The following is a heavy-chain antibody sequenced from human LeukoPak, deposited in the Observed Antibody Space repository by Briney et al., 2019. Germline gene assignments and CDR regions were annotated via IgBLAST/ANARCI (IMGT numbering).Heavy chain of an antibody. CDR2: INHSGST. Sequence: SETLSLTXAVYGGSFSGYYWSWIRQPPGKGVEWIGGINHSGSTNYNPSLKSRVTISVDTSKNQFSLKLSSVTAADTAVYYCARYTTVEMATIGDAFDIWGQGTMVTVSS. J-gene: IGHJ3*02. CDR3: ARYTTVEMATIGDAFDI. V-gene: IGHV4-34*01. CDR1: GGSFSGYY. D-gene: IGHD5-24*01.